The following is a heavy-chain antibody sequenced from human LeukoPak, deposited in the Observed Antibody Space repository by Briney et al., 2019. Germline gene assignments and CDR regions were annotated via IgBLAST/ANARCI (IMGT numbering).Heavy chain of an antibody. V-gene: IGHV3-21*01. J-gene: IGHJ1*01. CDR3: ARGYYDILTGYYFEYFQH. CDR2: ISSSSSYI. CDR1: GFTYSSYS. Sequence: GGSLRLSCAASGFTYSSYSMNWVRQAPGEGLEWVSSISSSSSYIYYADSVKGRFTISRDNAKNSLYLQMNSLRAEDTAVYYCARGYYDILTGYYFEYFQHWGQGTLVTVSS. D-gene: IGHD3-9*01.